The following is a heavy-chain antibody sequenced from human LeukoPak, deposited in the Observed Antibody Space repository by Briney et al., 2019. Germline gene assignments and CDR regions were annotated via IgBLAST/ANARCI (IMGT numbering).Heavy chain of an antibody. J-gene: IGHJ3*02. CDR3: ARDRTNDYGNDVGAFEI. CDR2: INEAGREK. CDR1: GFTFSNAW. Sequence: GGSLRLSCAASGFTFSNAWMSWGRHPPGKGLEGVANINEAGREKSYVDSVKHRYTITRDNTKNSLYLQMNSLRTEATAVYHGARDRTNDYGNDVGAFEIWGQGTMVTVSS. D-gene: IGHD4-11*01. V-gene: IGHV3-7*01.